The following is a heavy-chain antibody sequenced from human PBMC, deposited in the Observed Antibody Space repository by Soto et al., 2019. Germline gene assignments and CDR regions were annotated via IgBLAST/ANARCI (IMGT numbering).Heavy chain of an antibody. V-gene: IGHV4-30-4*01. CDR3: ARGLGITSPFDY. J-gene: IGHJ4*02. Sequence: SETLSLTCTVSGGSISSGDYYWSWIRQPPGKGLEWIGYIYYSGSTYYNPSLKSRVTISVDTSKNQFSPKLSSVTAADTAVYYCARGLGITSPFDYWGQGTLVTVSS. D-gene: IGHD1-20*01. CDR2: IYYSGST. CDR1: GGSISSGDYY.